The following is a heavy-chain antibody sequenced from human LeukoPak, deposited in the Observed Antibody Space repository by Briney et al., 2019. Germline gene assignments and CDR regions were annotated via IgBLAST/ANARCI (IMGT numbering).Heavy chain of an antibody. D-gene: IGHD6-13*01. CDR2: ISAYNGNT. V-gene: IGHV1-18*01. J-gene: IGHJ1*01. CDR3: ARDSPAAAGSSGVQH. CDR1: GYTFTSYG. Sequence: GASVKVSCKASGYTFTSYGISWVRQAPGQGLEWMGWISAYNGNTNYAQKLQGRVTMTTDTSTSAAYMELRSLRSDDTAVYYCARDSPAAAGSSGVQHWGQGTLVTVSS.